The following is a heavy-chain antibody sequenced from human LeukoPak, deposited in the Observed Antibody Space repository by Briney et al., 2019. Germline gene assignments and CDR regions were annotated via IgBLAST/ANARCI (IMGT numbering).Heavy chain of an antibody. V-gene: IGHV4-59*01. J-gene: IGHJ4*02. CDR2: IYYSGST. D-gene: IGHD3-22*01. Sequence: PSETLSLTCTVSGGSISSYYWSWIRQPPGKGLEWIGYIYYSGSTNYNPSLKSRVTISVDTSKNQFSLKLSSVTAADTAVYYCARAIYYYDSSGYFGGTLYYFDYWGQGTLVTVSS. CDR1: GGSISSYY. CDR3: ARAIYYYDSSGYFGGTLYYFDY.